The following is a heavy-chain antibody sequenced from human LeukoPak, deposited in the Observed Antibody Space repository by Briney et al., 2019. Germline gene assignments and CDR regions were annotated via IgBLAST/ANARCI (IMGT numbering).Heavy chain of an antibody. D-gene: IGHD3-22*01. CDR2: INSDGSST. J-gene: IGHJ4*02. Sequence: GGSLRLSCAASGFSFSSYWMYWVRQAPGKGLVWVSRINSDGSSTSHADSVKGRFTISRDNAKNTLYLQMNSLRAEDTAVYYCAREGGYSHAFDYWGQGTLVTVSS. CDR1: GFSFSSYW. CDR3: AREGGYSHAFDY. V-gene: IGHV3-74*01.